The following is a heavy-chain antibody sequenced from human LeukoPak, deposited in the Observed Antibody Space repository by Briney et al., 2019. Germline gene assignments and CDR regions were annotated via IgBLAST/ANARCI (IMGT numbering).Heavy chain of an antibody. V-gene: IGHV1-46*01. CDR3: AREDVVLVDAVRYYYYGMDV. J-gene: IGHJ6*02. CDR2: INAGGGST. CDR1: GYTFISYY. Sequence: GGSVRVSCKASGYTFISYYMHWGRQAPGEGVEWMGIINAGGGSTSYAQKFQDRVTMTREPSTSTVYIELSSLKSEDTAVYYCAREDVVLVDAVRYYYYGMDVWGQGTTVPVSS. D-gene: IGHD2-8*01.